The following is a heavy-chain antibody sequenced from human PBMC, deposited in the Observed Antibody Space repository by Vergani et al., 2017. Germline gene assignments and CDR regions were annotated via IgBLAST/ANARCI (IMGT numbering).Heavy chain of an antibody. CDR1: GGSMSGYY. V-gene: IGHV4-59*01. J-gene: IGHJ5*02. CDR2: MYHSGST. D-gene: IGHD3-10*01. CDR3: GRVADFYGLGSRLLDL. Sequence: VRLQESGPGLVKPSETPSLTCSVPGGSMSGYYWSLIRQPPGKELEWIGYMYHSGSTNYNPSLETRVTISGDTSKNQFSLKLNSVTAADTAVYYCGRVADFYGLGSRLLDLWGQGSLVTVSS.